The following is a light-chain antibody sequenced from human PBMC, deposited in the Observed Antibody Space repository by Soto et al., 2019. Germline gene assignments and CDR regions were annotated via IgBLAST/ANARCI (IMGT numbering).Light chain of an antibody. CDR1: QNINDL. Sequence: DIQMTQYPSTLSASEGDRVTITCRASQNINDLLAWYQQKPGKAPNLLIYKASSLESGVPSRFSGSGYGTEFTLTISSLQPDDFATYYCQQYNSYPYTFGQGTRLEIK. CDR3: QQYNSYPYT. J-gene: IGKJ5*01. CDR2: KAS. V-gene: IGKV1-5*03.